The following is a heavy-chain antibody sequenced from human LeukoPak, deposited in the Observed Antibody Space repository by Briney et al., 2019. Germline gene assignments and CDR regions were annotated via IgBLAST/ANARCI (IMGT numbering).Heavy chain of an antibody. CDR1: GGSVSSSSYY. Sequence: SETLSLTCIVSGGSVSSSSYYWGWIRQPPGRGLEWIGSVYYKGNTYYIPSLKSRVTMSVDTSKNQFSLKLSSVTAADTAMYYCARVLGTYFDYWGQGTLVTVSS. D-gene: IGHD7-27*01. CDR3: ARVLGTYFDY. J-gene: IGHJ4*02. V-gene: IGHV4-39*07. CDR2: VYYKGNT.